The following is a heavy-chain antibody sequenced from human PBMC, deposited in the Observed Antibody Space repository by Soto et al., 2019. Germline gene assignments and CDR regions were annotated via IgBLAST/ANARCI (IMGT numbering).Heavy chain of an antibody. CDR3: AHRLPGPSGYDV. Sequence: QITLKESGPTLVKPTQTLTLTCTFSGFSLTSGVVGVRWIRQPPGEALEWLALIYWNDEQYYNPSLRNRLTITRDTSKNQVVLTMTNMDPVDTATDYCAHRLPGPSGYDVWGQWTTVTVSS. V-gene: IGHV2-5*01. CDR2: IYWNDEQ. D-gene: IGHD6-13*01. CDR1: GFSLTSGVVG. J-gene: IGHJ6*02.